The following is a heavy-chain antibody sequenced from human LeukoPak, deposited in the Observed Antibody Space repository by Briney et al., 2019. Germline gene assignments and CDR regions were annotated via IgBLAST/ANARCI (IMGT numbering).Heavy chain of an antibody. D-gene: IGHD6-19*01. CDR2: IYFSGST. Sequence: PSETLSLTCTVSGGSISSYYWTWIRQPPGKGLEWIGYIYFSGSTNYNPSFKNRVTFSVDTSKNQFSLNLSSVTAADTAVYYCARGYTSGWSPALDIWGQGTMVTVSS. J-gene: IGHJ3*02. CDR3: ARGYTSGWSPALDI. V-gene: IGHV4-59*01. CDR1: GGSISSYY.